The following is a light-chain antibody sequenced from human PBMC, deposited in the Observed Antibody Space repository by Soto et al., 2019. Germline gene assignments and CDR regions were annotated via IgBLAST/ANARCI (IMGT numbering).Light chain of an antibody. V-gene: IGKV1-5*01. CDR2: DAS. J-gene: IGKJ2*01. CDR1: QSIDNW. Sequence: DIQMTKSPSFVSASVGDRVTITCRASQSIDNWLAWYQQKPGKAPKLLIYDASTLESGVSSGFSGSGSGTEFTLTISSLRPDDFATYYCQHYDTFPYTFGQGTKVDIK. CDR3: QHYDTFPYT.